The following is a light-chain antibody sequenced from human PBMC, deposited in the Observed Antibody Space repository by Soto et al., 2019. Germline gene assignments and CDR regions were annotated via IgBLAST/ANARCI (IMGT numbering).Light chain of an antibody. Sequence: DIQMTQSPSTLSASVGDRVTITCRASQYISSWLAWYQQKPGKAPKLLIYKASSLESGVPSRFSGSGSGTEFTLTISSLQPDDFATYYCQQYNGTFGQGTKLEIK. CDR3: QQYNGT. CDR1: QYISSW. CDR2: KAS. V-gene: IGKV1-5*03. J-gene: IGKJ2*01.